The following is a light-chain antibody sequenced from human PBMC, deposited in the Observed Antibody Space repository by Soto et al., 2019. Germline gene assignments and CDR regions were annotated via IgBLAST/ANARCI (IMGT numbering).Light chain of an antibody. CDR3: SSYAGSIFYV. V-gene: IGLV2-8*01. CDR1: SSDVGGYNY. Sequence: QSALTQPPSASGSPGQSVTISCTGTSSDVGGYNYVSWYQQHPGKAPKLMIYEVSKRPSGVPDRFSGSKSCNTASLTVSGLQAEDEADYYCSSYAGSIFYVFGTGTKVTV. J-gene: IGLJ1*01. CDR2: EVS.